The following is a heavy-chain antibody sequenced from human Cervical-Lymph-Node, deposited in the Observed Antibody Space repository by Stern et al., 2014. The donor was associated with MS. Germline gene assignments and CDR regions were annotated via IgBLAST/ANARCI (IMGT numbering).Heavy chain of an antibody. Sequence: EVQLVESGGGLLQPGGSLRLSCGASGFTFSTYWMHWVRQGPGKGLAWVSRINSCGSSTSYTDSVRGRFTISRDNAKNTVDLQMTSLRAEDTAVYYCARSSGASGDAMDVWGQGTTVTVSS. J-gene: IGHJ6*02. CDR1: GFTFSTYW. CDR2: INSCGSST. V-gene: IGHV3-74*02. D-gene: IGHD2-15*01. CDR3: ARSSGASGDAMDV.